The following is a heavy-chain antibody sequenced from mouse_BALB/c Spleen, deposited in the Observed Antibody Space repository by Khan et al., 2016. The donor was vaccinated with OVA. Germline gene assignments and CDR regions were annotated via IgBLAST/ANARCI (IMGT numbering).Heavy chain of an antibody. CDR3: ARRNYFGYTFAY. Sequence: QVQLQQSGAELARPGASVKLSCKASGYTFTDFYINWVKQRTGQGLEWIGEISPGSGDTFYNERFKDKATLTADKSSNSAYMQLSSLTSWACSVYFCARRNYFGYTFAYWGQGTLVTVSA. CDR2: ISPGSGDT. CDR1: GYTFTDFY. V-gene: IGHV1-77*01. J-gene: IGHJ3*01. D-gene: IGHD1-2*01.